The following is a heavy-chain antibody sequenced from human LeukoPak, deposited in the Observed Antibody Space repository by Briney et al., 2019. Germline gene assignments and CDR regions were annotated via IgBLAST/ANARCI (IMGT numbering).Heavy chain of an antibody. CDR1: GGSISSYY. CDR3: ARRSSSSGYYYYMDV. D-gene: IGHD6-6*01. CDR2: IYTSGST. V-gene: IGHV4-4*07. Sequence: SETLSLTCTVSGGSISSYYWSWIRQPAGKGLEWIGRIYTSGSTYYNPSVQSRVTISEDTSRNQFFLKLTSLTAADTAVFYCARRSSSSGYYYYMDVWGKGTTVTVSS. J-gene: IGHJ6*03.